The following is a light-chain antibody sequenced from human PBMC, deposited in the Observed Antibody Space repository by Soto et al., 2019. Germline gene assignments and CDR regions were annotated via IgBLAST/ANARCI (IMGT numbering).Light chain of an antibody. J-gene: IGKJ2*01. V-gene: IGKV1-5*01. Sequence: DIQMTQSPSTLSASVGDRVTITCWASQNINNWLAWYLQKPGKAAKLLIYDASSLKSGVPSRFSGSGSGTEFTLTISSLQPDDFATYYCQHYNSYPRTFGQGTKLEIK. CDR2: DAS. CDR1: QNINNW. CDR3: QHYNSYPRT.